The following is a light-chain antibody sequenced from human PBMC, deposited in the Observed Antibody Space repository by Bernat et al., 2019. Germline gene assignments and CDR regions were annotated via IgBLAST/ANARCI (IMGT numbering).Light chain of an antibody. V-gene: IGLV3-21*03. CDR2: DDT. CDR1: RISTTS. CDR3: QVWGATIDHPVV. J-gene: IGLJ3*02. Sequence: SYVLTQPPSASVAPGKTARITCGGDRISTTSVHWYQQRPGQAPVLVAYDDTARPSGIPLRISGSSSGNTATLTISRVEAGDEADYYCQVWGATIDHPVVFGGGTKLTVL.